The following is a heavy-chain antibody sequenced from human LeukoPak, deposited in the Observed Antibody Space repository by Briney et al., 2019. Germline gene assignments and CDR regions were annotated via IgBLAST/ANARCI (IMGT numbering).Heavy chain of an antibody. Sequence: ASVKVSCKPSVYTFTGYYMYWVRQAPGQGLEWMGWINPNSGGTNYAQKFQGRVTMTRDTSISTAYMELSRLRSDDTAVYYCSIGPTPRITMIVYFDYWGQGTLVTVSS. CDR2: INPNSGGT. V-gene: IGHV1-2*02. CDR3: SIGPTPRITMIVYFDY. D-gene: IGHD3-22*01. CDR1: VYTFTGYY. J-gene: IGHJ4*02.